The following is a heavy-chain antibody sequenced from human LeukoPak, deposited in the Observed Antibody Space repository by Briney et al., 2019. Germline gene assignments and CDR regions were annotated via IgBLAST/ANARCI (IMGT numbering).Heavy chain of an antibody. CDR3: ARGLDYAAFDY. CDR2: FYTSGST. D-gene: IGHD4-17*01. J-gene: IGHJ4*02. CDR1: GDSISSGSYY. Sequence: SETLSLTCTVSGDSISSGSYYWSWIRQPAGKGLEWIGRFYTSGSTNYNPSLKSRVTVSVDTSKNQFSLKLSSVTAADTAVYYCARGLDYAAFDYWGQGTLVTVSS. V-gene: IGHV4-61*02.